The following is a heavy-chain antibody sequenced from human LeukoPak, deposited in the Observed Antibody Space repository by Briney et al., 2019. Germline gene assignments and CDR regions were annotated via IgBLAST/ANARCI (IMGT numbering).Heavy chain of an antibody. V-gene: IGHV1-18*01. D-gene: IGHD6-13*01. CDR3: ARATAAVIFFDQ. CDR1: GYTFTSYG. CDR2: ISAYNGNT. J-gene: IGHJ4*02. Sequence: GAPVKVSCKASGYTFTSYGISWVRQAPGQGLEWMGWISAYNGNTNYAQKLQGRVTITADKSTSTAYMELSSLRSEDTAVYYCARATAAVIFFDQWGQGTLVTVSS.